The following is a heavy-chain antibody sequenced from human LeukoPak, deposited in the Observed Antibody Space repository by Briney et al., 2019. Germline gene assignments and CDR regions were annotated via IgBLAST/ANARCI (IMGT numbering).Heavy chain of an antibody. D-gene: IGHD6-6*01. J-gene: IGHJ3*02. Sequence: SETLSLTCTVSGGSISNSSYYWGWIRQPPGKGLEWIGSIYYSGSTYYNPSLKSRVTISVDTSKNQFSLKLSSVTAADTAVYYCARGRRRIARPPHFDIWGQGTMVTVSS. CDR3: ARGRRRIARPPHFDI. CDR2: IYYSGST. V-gene: IGHV4-39*07. CDR1: GGSISNSSYY.